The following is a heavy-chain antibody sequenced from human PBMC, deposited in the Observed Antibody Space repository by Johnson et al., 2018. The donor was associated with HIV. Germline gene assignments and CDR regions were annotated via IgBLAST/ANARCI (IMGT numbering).Heavy chain of an antibody. CDR3: AKGRDSSGFGAFDI. Sequence: VQLVESGRGLVQPGGSLRLSCVVSGYTFSNYWMSWVRQAPGKGLEWVANINQDGSERYYVDSVKGRFTISRDNAKKFLYLQMTSLRAEDTAVYYCAKGRDSSGFGAFDIWGQGTMVTVSS. J-gene: IGHJ3*02. D-gene: IGHD3-22*01. CDR1: GYTFSNYW. V-gene: IGHV3-7*02. CDR2: INQDGSER.